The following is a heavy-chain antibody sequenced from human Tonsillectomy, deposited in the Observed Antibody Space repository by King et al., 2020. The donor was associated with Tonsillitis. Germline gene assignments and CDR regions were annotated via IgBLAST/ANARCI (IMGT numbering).Heavy chain of an antibody. CDR2: ISYDGSNK. J-gene: IGHJ4*02. CDR3: ARDEGGGYDYGAYSFAY. D-gene: IGHD4-17*01. CDR1: RFTFSSYA. Sequence: VQSGRSLRLSCAASRFTFSSYAMHWVRQAPGKGLEWVAVISYDGSNKYYGDSVKGRFTISRDNSKNTVYLQMNSLRTEDTAVYYCARDEGGGYDYGAYSFAYWGQGTLVTVSS. V-gene: IGHV3-30-3*01.